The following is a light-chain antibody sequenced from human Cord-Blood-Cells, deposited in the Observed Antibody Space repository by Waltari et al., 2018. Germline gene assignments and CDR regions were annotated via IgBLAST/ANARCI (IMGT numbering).Light chain of an antibody. J-gene: IGLJ1*01. CDR3: CSYAGSSTYV. CDR1: SSDVGSYNL. CDR2: EGS. V-gene: IGLV2-23*01. Sequence: QSALTQPASVSGSPGQSITISCTGTSSDVGSYNLVSWYQQPPGKAPKLMIHEGSKRPSGVSNRFSGSKSGNTASLTISGLQAEDEADYYCCSYAGSSTYVFGTGTKVTVL.